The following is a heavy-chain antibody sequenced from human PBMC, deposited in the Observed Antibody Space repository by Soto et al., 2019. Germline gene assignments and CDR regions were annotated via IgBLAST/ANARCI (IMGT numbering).Heavy chain of an antibody. CDR1: GGTFSSYA. V-gene: IGHV1-69*13. D-gene: IGHD6-19*01. CDR3: ARSHGWYDSYYGMDV. Sequence: ASVKVSCKASGGTFSSYAISWVRQAPGQGLEWMGGIIPIFGTANYAQKFQGRVTITADESTSTAYVELSSLRSEDTAVYYCARSHGWYDSYYGMDVWGQGTTVTVSS. CDR2: IIPIFGTA. J-gene: IGHJ6*02.